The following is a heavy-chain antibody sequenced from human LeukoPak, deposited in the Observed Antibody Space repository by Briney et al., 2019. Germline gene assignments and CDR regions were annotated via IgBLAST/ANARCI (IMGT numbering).Heavy chain of an antibody. D-gene: IGHD2-2*01. CDR3: ARDRRRIVVVPAANDY. V-gene: IGHV3-20*04. CDR1: GFAFSSYE. CDR2: INWNGGST. Sequence: GGSLRLSCAASGFAFSSYEMNWVRQAPGKGLEWVSGINWNGGSTGHADSVKGRFTISRDNAKNSLYLQMNSLRAEDTALYYCARDRRRIVVVPAANDYWGQGTLVTVSS. J-gene: IGHJ4*02.